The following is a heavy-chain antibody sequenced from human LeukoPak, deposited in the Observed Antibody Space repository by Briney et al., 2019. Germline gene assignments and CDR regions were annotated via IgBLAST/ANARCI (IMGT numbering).Heavy chain of an antibody. V-gene: IGHV3-48*01. D-gene: IGHD3-10*01. Sequence: GGSLRLSCAASGFMFSSYTMNWVRQAPGKGLEWVSYISSRGDTIYYADSVQGRFTISRDNAKNSLYLQMNSLRADDTAVYYCARGGGYYYGSGSYSFDYWGQGTLVTVSS. CDR2: ISSRGDTI. CDR1: GFMFSSYT. CDR3: ARGGGYYYGSGSYSFDY. J-gene: IGHJ4*02.